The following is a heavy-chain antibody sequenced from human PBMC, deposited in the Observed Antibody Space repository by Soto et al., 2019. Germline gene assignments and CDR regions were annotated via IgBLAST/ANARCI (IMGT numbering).Heavy chain of an antibody. V-gene: IGHV1-3*01. Sequence: ASVKVSCKASGYTFTSYAMHWVRQAPGQRLEWMGWINAGNGNTKYSQKFQGRVTITRDTSASTAYMELSSLRSEDTAVYYCARGSTSIAADPSYYYYYMDVWGKGTTVTDSS. CDR3: ARGSTSIAADPSYYYYYMDV. D-gene: IGHD6-13*01. CDR2: INAGNGNT. J-gene: IGHJ6*03. CDR1: GYTFTSYA.